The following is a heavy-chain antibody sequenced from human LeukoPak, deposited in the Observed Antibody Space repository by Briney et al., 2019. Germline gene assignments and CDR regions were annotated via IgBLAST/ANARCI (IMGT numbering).Heavy chain of an antibody. D-gene: IGHD6-19*01. CDR1: GFTFSSYE. Sequence: GGSLRLSCAASGFTFSSYEMNWVRQAPGKGLEWVSYISSSGSTIYYADSVKGRFTISRDTAKNSLYLKMNSLRAEDTAVYYCARADSSGWLSVGYYMDVWGKGTTVTVSS. CDR3: ARADSSGWLSVGYYMDV. V-gene: IGHV3-48*03. CDR2: ISSSGSTI. J-gene: IGHJ6*03.